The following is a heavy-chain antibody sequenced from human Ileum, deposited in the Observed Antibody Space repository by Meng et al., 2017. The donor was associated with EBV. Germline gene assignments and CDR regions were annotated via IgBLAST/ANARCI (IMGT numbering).Heavy chain of an antibody. J-gene: IGHJ5*02. CDR3: ATSRIAKFDR. Sequence: QLQLQESGPGLVQPSQSLSRSCVISGDSVSSDKTAWNWIRQSPSRGLEWLGRTYRRSRWYYDYALSVKSRINISPDTSKNQVSLQLNSVTDEDTGIYYCATSRIAKFDRWGQGTLVTVSS. CDR2: TYRRSRWYY. V-gene: IGHV6-1*01. CDR1: GDSVSSDKTA.